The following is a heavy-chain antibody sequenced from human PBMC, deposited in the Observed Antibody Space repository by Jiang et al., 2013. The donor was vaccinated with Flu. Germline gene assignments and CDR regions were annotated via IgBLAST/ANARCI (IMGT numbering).Heavy chain of an antibody. V-gene: IGHV6-1*01. J-gene: IGHJ4*02. CDR2: TYYRSKWLN. D-gene: IGHD3/OR15-3a*01. Sequence: QTLSLTCTISGDSVSSNRATWNWMRQSPSRGLEWLGRTYYRSKWLNDYAVSLKSRITINPDTSKNQFSLQLNSVTPEDTAVYYCARDSGLGLEYFDYWGQGTLV. CDR1: GDSVSSNRAT. CDR3: ARDSGLGLEYFDY.